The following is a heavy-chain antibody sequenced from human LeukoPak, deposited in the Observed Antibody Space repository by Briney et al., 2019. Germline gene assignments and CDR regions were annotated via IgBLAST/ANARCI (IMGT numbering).Heavy chain of an antibody. CDR3: AKAPVTTCRGAFCYPFDY. Sequence: GGSLRLSCAASGFTLSSYAMSWVRQAPGRGLEWVSAISDTGNTYHADSVKGRFTISRDSSKNTLFLQMNRLRPEDAAVYYCAKAPVTTCRGAFCYPFDYWGLGTLVTVSS. V-gene: IGHV3-23*01. CDR2: ISDTGNT. D-gene: IGHD2-15*01. CDR1: GFTLSSYA. J-gene: IGHJ4*02.